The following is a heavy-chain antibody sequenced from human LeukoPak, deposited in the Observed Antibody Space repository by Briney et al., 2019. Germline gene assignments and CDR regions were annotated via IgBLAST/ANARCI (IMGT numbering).Heavy chain of an antibody. V-gene: IGHV4-59*08. J-gene: IGHJ6*02. Sequence: SETLSLTCAVSGGSINNYYWSWIRQPPGKGLEWIGYIYYSGSTNYNPSLKSRVTISVDTSKNQFSLKLSSVTAADTAVYYCARRLASYYYGMDVWGQGTTVTVSS. CDR2: IYYSGST. CDR3: ARRLASYYYGMDV. CDR1: GGSINNYY.